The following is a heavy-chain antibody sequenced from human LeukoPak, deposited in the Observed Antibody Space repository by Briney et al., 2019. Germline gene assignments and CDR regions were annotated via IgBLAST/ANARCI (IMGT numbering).Heavy chain of an antibody. CDR3: ARDSVGYGDYVENWFDP. CDR2: MNPNSGNT. J-gene: IGHJ5*02. V-gene: IGHV1-8*01. CDR1: GYTFTSYD. Sequence: ASVKVSCKASGYTFTSYDINWVRQATGQGLEWMGWMNPNSGNTGYAQKFQGRVTMTRNTSISTAYMELSSLRSEDTAVYYCARDSVGYGDYVENWFDPWGQGTLVTVSS. D-gene: IGHD4-17*01.